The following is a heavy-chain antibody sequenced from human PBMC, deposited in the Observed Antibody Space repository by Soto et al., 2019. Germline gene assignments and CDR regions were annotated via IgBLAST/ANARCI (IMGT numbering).Heavy chain of an antibody. V-gene: IGHV5-51*01. J-gene: IGHJ6*02. CDR1: GYSFTSYW. D-gene: IGHD6-19*01. CDR2: IYPGDSDT. CDR3: ARLLLEQWPAYGMDV. Sequence: PGESLKISCKGSGYSFTSYWIGWVRQMPGKGLEWMGIIYPGDSDTRYSPSFQGQVTISADKSISTAYLQWSSLKASDTAMYYCARLLLEQWPAYGMDVWGQGTTVTVSS.